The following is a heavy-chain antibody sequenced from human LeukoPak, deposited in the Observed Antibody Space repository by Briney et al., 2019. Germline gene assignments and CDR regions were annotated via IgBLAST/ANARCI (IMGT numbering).Heavy chain of an antibody. J-gene: IGHJ5*02. D-gene: IGHD3-16*01. V-gene: IGHV4-34*01. CDR2: INHSGST. CDR1: GGSFSGYY. Sequence: SETLSLTCAVYGGSFSGYYWSWIRQPPGKGLEWIGEINHSGSTNYNPSLKSRVTISVDTSKNQFSLKLSSVTAADTAVYYCARWSGTYDYVWGSFNNWFDPWGQGTLVTVSS. CDR3: ARWSGTYDYVWGSFNNWFDP.